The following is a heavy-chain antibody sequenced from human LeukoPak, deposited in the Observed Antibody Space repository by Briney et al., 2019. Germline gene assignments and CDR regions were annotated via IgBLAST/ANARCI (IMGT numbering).Heavy chain of an antibody. CDR2: IYTSEST. CDR1: GGSISSYY. J-gene: IGHJ4*02. Sequence: SETLSLTCTVSGGSISSYYWSWIRQPAGKGLEWIGRIYTSESTNYNPSLKSRITMSVDTSKNHFSLKLSSVTAADTAVYYCARDFRGGYDFWSGYYTPYYFDYWGQGTLVTVSP. V-gene: IGHV4-4*07. CDR3: ARDFRGGYDFWSGYYTPYYFDY. D-gene: IGHD3-3*01.